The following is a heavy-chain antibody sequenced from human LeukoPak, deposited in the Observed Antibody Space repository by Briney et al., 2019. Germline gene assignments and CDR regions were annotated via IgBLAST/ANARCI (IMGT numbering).Heavy chain of an antibody. J-gene: IGHJ5*02. V-gene: IGHV4-39*01. D-gene: IGHD3-10*01. CDR3: GRHSLWFGEIAENWFDP. Sequence: SETPSLTCTVSGGSISSSSYYWGWIRQPPGKGLEWIGSIYYSGSTYYNPSLKSRVTISVDTSKNQFSLKLSSVTAADTAVYYCGRHSLWFGEIAENWFDPWGQGTLVTVSS. CDR2: IYYSGST. CDR1: GGSISSSSYY.